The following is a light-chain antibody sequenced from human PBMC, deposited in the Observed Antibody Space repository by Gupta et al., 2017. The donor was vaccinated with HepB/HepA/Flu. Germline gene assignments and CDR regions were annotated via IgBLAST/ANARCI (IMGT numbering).Light chain of an antibody. J-gene: IGKJ1*01. CDR2: WAS. Sequence: DIVMTQSPDSLTVSLGERATINCKSSQNILFSSNNKNYLAWYQQKPGQPPKLLISWASTRESGVPDRFSGSGSGTDFTLTISSLQAEDVAVYYCQQDDSFLWTVGQGTKVEIK. CDR3: QQDDSFLWT. V-gene: IGKV4-1*01. CDR1: QNILFSSNNKNY.